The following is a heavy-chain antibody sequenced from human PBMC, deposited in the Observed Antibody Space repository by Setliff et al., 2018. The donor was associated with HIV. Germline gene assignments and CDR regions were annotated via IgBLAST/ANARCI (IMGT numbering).Heavy chain of an antibody. CDR3: ATSITVAGVRSHQYYGMDV. J-gene: IGHJ6*02. CDR1: GYSFTSYW. D-gene: IGHD1-20*01. CDR2: IHPGDSNT. V-gene: IGHV5-51*01. Sequence: GESLKIYCKGSGYSFTSYWIGWVRQMPGKGLEWMGIIHPGDSNTRYSPSFQGQVTISADKSISAAYLQWSSLKASDTAMYYCATSITVAGVRSHQYYGMDVCGQGTTVTVSS.